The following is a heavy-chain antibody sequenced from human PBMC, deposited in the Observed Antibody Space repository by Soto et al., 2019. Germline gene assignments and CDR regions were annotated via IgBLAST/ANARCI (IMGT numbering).Heavy chain of an antibody. D-gene: IGHD2-15*01. J-gene: IGHJ6*02. CDR3: AKGRAYCSGGSCYPLYYYYGMDV. CDR2: ISGSGGST. V-gene: IGHV3-23*01. Sequence: EVQLLESGGGLVQPGGSLRLSCAASGFTFSSYAMSWVRQAPGKGLEWVSAISGSGGSTYYADSVKGRFTISRDNSENTLYLQMNSLRAEDTAVYYCAKGRAYCSGGSCYPLYYYYGMDVWGQGTTVTVSS. CDR1: GFTFSSYA.